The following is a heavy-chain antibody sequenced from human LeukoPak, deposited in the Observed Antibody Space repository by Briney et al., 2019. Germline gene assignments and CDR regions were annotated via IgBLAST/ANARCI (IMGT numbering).Heavy chain of an antibody. Sequence: GGSLRLSCTASGFTFNDYYINWIRQAPGKGLEWISYISTTGTTIYYAASVKGRFTISRDNSKNTLYLQMNSLRAEDTAVYYCARPLYYYDSSGFPSDIWGQGTMVTVSS. J-gene: IGHJ3*02. D-gene: IGHD3-22*01. CDR3: ARPLYYYDSSGFPSDI. CDR2: ISTTGTTI. V-gene: IGHV3-11*04. CDR1: GFTFNDYY.